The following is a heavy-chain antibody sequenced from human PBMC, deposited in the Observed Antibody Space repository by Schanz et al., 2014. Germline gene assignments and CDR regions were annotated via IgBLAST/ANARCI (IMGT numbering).Heavy chain of an antibody. CDR1: GFTFSNFA. CDR2: ISHDGSIQ. Sequence: QVQLVESGGGVVQPGRSLRLSYAASGFTFSNFAMHWVRQAPGKGLEWVTIISHDGSIQYGADSVKGRFTLSRDNSKNTMDMQMNSLRPEDTAVYYCGRDYSGGALDYWGQGTLVTVSS. CDR3: GRDYSGGALDY. D-gene: IGHD6-19*01. V-gene: IGHV3-30*04. J-gene: IGHJ4*02.